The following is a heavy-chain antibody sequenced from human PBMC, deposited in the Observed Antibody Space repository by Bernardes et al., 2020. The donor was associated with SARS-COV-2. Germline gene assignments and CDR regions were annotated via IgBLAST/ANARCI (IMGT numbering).Heavy chain of an antibody. CDR1: GFSVSSNY. V-gene: IGHV3-66*01. D-gene: IGHD6-13*01. Sequence: GGSLRLSCAASGFSVSSNYMSWVRQAPGKGLEWVSVIYSNGNTYYADSVKGRFTTSRDSFKNTLYLQMNSLRAEDTAVYYCAGDPPQLVLNWFDPWGQGTLVTVSS. J-gene: IGHJ5*02. CDR2: IYSNGNT. CDR3: AGDPPQLVLNWFDP.